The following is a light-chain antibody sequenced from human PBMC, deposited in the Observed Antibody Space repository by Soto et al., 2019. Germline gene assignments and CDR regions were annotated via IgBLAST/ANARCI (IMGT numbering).Light chain of an antibody. Sequence: DIQMTQSPSSLSASVGDRVTFTCRASESINNCLSWFQHKSWQAPKLLIYAASSLQSGVRSRFSGNGSGTDFILTIASLQPEDFATYDCEQNYIAPATFGQANKVVVK. CDR1: ESINNC. J-gene: IGKJ1*01. CDR2: AAS. CDR3: EQNYIAPAT. V-gene: IGKV1-39*01.